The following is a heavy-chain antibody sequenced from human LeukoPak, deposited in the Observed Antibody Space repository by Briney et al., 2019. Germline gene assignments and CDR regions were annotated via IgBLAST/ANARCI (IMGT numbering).Heavy chain of an antibody. CDR1: GFTFEDYA. CDR2: ISWNSKNI. CDR3: AKTFLYYFYYMDV. V-gene: IGHV3-9*01. D-gene: IGHD2/OR15-2a*01. J-gene: IGHJ6*03. Sequence: GGSLRLSCGASGFTFEDYAMHWVRQAPGKGLEWVSGISWNSKNIGYADSVEGRFTISRDNAKNSLHLQMNSLRAEDTAVYYCAKTFLYYFYYMDVWGKGTTVTVAS.